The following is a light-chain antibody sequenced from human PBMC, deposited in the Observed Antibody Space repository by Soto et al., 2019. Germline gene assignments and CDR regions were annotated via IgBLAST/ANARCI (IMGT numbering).Light chain of an antibody. V-gene: IGLV7-46*01. CDR3: LLSYSDYMG. CDR2: DTN. CDR1: TGAVTSGHY. Sequence: QAVVTQEPSLTVSPGGTVTLTCASSTGAVTSGHYPFWFQQKPGQAPRTLIYDTNAKHSWTPARFSGSLLGGKAALTLSGAQPEDEADYFCLLSYSDYMGFGGGTKLTVL. J-gene: IGLJ2*01.